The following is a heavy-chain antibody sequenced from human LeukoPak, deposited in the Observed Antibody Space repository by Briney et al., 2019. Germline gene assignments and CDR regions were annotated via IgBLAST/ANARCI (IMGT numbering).Heavy chain of an antibody. CDR2: TSNSGSHI. Sequence: GGSLRLSCAASGFTFRSDEMNWVRQAPGKGLEWVSYTSNSGSHIYYADSVKGRFTISRDNAKNSLYLQMNSLRAEDTAVYYCARQTVNIVVGYYGMDVWGQGTTVTVSS. CDR1: GFTFRSDE. D-gene: IGHD2-21*01. J-gene: IGHJ6*02. CDR3: ARQTVNIVVGYYGMDV. V-gene: IGHV3-48*03.